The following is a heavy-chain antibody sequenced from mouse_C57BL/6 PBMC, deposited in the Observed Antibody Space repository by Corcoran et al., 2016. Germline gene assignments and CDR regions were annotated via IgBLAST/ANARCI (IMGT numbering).Heavy chain of an antibody. V-gene: IGHV1-26*01. J-gene: IGHJ3*01. CDR2: INPNNGGT. CDR1: GYTFTDYY. CDR3: ARENGNYGFAY. D-gene: IGHD2-1*01. Sequence: EVQLQQSGPELVKPGASVKISCKASGYTFTDYYMIWVKQSHGKSLEWIGDINPNNGGTSYNQKFKGKATLTVDKSSSTAYMELRSLTSEDSAVYYCARENGNYGFAYWGQGTLVTVSA.